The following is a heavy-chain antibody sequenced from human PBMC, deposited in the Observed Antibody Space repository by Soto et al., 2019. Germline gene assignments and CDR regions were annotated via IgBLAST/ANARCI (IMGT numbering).Heavy chain of an antibody. CDR1: GYTITNYA. CDR2: INAGNGNT. J-gene: IGHJ4*02. V-gene: IGHV1-3*01. Sequence: ASVKVSCKASGYTITNYAVHWVRQAPGQRLEWMGWINAGNGNTKYSQKFQGRVTITRDTSASTAYMELSSLRSEDTAVYYCARVSGYYLPDYWGQGTLVTVSS. CDR3: ARVSGYYLPDY. D-gene: IGHD5-12*01.